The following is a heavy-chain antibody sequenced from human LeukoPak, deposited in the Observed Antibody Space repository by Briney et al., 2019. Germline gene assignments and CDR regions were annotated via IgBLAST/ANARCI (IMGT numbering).Heavy chain of an antibody. CDR1: GFTFSNYP. Sequence: AGGSLRLSCAASGFTFSNYPMNWVRQAPGKGLEWVSVISSGGSTSYADSVKGRCTTSRDNSKNTVYLQMNSLRAEDTAIYYCARDWGYWGQGILVTVSS. D-gene: IGHD7-27*01. CDR3: ARDWGY. J-gene: IGHJ4*02. V-gene: IGHV3-23*01. CDR2: ISSGGST.